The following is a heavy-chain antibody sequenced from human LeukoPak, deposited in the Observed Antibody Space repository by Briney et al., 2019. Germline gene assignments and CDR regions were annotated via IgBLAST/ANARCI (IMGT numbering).Heavy chain of an antibody. Sequence: PGGSLRLSCAASGFTVSSSFMTWVRQAPGKGLEWVSATYSDGTTYYADSVKGRFTISRDNSKNTLDLQMNSLRAEDTATYYCAKEKRNLRGARDAFDIWGQGTLVTVSA. CDR2: TYSDGTT. CDR3: AKEKRNLRGARDAFDI. J-gene: IGHJ3*02. V-gene: IGHV3-53*01. D-gene: IGHD1-26*01. CDR1: GFTVSSSF.